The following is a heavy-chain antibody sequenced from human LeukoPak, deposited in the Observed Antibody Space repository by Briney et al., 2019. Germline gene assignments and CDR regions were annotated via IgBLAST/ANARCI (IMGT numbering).Heavy chain of an antibody. J-gene: IGHJ4*02. D-gene: IGHD3-3*01. V-gene: IGHV3-48*01. CDR1: GFTFSSYS. Sequence: GGSLRLSCAASGFTFSSYSMNWVRQAPGKGLEWVSYISSSSSTIYYADSVKGRFTISRDNAKNPLYLQMNSLRAEDTAVYYCARGIEVFGVVRGYWGQGTLVTVSS. CDR2: ISSSSSTI. CDR3: ARGIEVFGVVRGY.